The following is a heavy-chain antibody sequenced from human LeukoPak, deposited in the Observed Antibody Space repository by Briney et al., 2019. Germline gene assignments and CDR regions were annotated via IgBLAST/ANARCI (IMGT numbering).Heavy chain of an antibody. D-gene: IGHD2-15*01. CDR2: ISGSGGST. CDR1: GFTSVNYA. CDR3: AKGGYCSGGSCYSELDY. J-gene: IGHJ4*02. V-gene: IGHV3-23*01. Sequence: GGSLRLSCAATGFTSVNYAMSWVRQAPGKGLGWVSAISGSGGSTYYADSVKGRFTISRDNSKNTLYLQMNSLRAEDTAVYYCAKGGYCSGGSCYSELDYWGQGTLVTVSS.